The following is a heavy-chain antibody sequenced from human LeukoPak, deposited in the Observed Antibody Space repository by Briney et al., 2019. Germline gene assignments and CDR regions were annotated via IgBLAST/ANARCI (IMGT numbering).Heavy chain of an antibody. Sequence: ATVKISCKVSGYTFTDYYMHWVQQAPGKGLEWMGLVDPEDGETIYAGKFQGRVTITADTSTDTAYMELSSLRSEDTAVYYCATDRGCSSTSCYPSKFDYWGQGTLVTVSS. CDR1: GYTFTDYY. CDR2: VDPEDGET. V-gene: IGHV1-69-2*01. J-gene: IGHJ4*02. CDR3: ATDRGCSSTSCYPSKFDY. D-gene: IGHD2-2*01.